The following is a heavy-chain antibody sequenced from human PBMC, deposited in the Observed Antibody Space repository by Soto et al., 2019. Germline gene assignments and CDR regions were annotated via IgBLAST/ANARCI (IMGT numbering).Heavy chain of an antibody. D-gene: IGHD6-19*01. CDR3: AGDGRGRGIAVAGRFWYFDL. CDR2: IYYSGST. CDR1: GASISSGGYY. Sequence: QVQLQESGPGLVKPSQTLSLTCTVSGASISSGGYYWNWIRQHPGKGLEWIGYIYYSGSTYYNPSRKSRVTSSVDTSKNEFSLKLSSVTAADTAVYYCAGDGRGRGIAVAGRFWYFDLWGRGTLVTVSS. V-gene: IGHV4-31*03. J-gene: IGHJ2*01.